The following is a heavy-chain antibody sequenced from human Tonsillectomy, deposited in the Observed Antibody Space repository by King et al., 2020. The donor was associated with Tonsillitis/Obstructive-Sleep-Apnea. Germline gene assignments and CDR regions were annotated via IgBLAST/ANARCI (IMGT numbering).Heavy chain of an antibody. CDR2: IKQDGSEK. CDR1: GFTFSRYW. D-gene: IGHD1-14*01. CDR3: ARDWDSEYYYYCMDV. J-gene: IGHJ6*03. V-gene: IGHV3-7*04. Sequence: VQLVESGGGLVQPGGSLRLSCAASGFTFSRYWMSWVRQAPGKGLEWVANIKQDGSEKYYLDSVKGRFTNSRDNAKNSVYLQMNSLRAEDTAVYYCARDWDSEYYYYCMDVWGKGTTVTVSS.